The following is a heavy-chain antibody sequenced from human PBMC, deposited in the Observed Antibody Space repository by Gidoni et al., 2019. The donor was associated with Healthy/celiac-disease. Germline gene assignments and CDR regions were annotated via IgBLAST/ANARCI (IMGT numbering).Heavy chain of an antibody. Sequence: EVQLVESGGGLVQPGWSLRLSCAASGFTFSSYAMSWVRKAPGKGLEWVSASSGSGGSTNYADSVKGRFTISRDNSKNTLYLQMNSLRAEDTAVYYCAKDGPEDSSGSDYWGQGTLVTVSS. CDR3: AKDGPEDSSGSDY. CDR1: GFTFSSYA. D-gene: IGHD3-22*01. J-gene: IGHJ4*02. V-gene: IGHV3-23*04. CDR2: SSGSGGST.